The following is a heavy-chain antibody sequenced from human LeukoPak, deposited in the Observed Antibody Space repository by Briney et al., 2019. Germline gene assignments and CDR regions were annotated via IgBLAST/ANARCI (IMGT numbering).Heavy chain of an antibody. Sequence: ASVKVSCKVSGYTLTELSMHWVRQAPGKGLEWMGGFDPEDGETIYAQKFQGRVTMTEDTSTDTAYMELSSLRSEDTAVYYCASPRYYDFWSGTPAYGMDVWGQGTTVTVSS. V-gene: IGHV1-24*01. D-gene: IGHD3-3*01. CDR2: FDPEDGET. CDR3: ASPRYYDFWSGTPAYGMDV. CDR1: GYTLTELS. J-gene: IGHJ6*02.